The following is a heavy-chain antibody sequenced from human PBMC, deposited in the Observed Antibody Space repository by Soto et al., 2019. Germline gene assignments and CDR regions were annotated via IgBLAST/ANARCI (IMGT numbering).Heavy chain of an antibody. J-gene: IGHJ5*02. V-gene: IGHV3-23*01. CDR3: AKDAQGLRFFEWLLLNWFDP. D-gene: IGHD3-3*01. CDR2: ISGSGGST. CDR1: GFTFSSYA. Sequence: EVQLLESGGGLVQPGGSLRLSCAASGFTFSSYAMSWVRQAPGKGLEWVSAISGSGGSTYYADSVKGRFTISRDNSKNTLYLKMNSLRAEDTAVYYCAKDAQGLRFFEWLLLNWFDPWGQGTLVTVSS.